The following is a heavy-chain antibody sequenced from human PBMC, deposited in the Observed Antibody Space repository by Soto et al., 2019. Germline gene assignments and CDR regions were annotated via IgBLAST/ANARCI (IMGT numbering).Heavy chain of an antibody. CDR1: GYTLTNSS. CDR3: ARDNGYQLLWV. V-gene: IGHV1-3*01. Sequence: GASVKVPSKAPGYTLTNSSKILVPQAPGHRHEWMGWINGGNGETKHSQKFQGRVTITRDTSASTAYLELSSLRPEDTAVYCCARDNGYQLLWVWGLGTTVTVSS. CDR2: INGGNGET. D-gene: IGHD2-2*01. J-gene: IGHJ6*02.